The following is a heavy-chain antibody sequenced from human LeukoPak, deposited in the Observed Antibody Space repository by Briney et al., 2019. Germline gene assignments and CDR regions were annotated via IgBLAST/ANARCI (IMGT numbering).Heavy chain of an antibody. CDR3: ARLFTTGGAAYWYFDL. Sequence: GESLKISCTGSGYSFPSYWIAWVRQMPGKGLELMGIIYLGDSDTRYSSSFQGQVTISADKSITTAYLQWSSLKASDTAMYYCARLFTTGGAAYWYFDLWGRGTLVTVSS. CDR1: GYSFPSYW. V-gene: IGHV5-51*01. J-gene: IGHJ2*01. CDR2: IYLGDSDT. D-gene: IGHD3-16*01.